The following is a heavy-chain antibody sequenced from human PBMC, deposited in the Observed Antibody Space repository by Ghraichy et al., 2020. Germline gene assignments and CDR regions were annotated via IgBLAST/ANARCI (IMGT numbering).Heavy chain of an antibody. D-gene: IGHD3-10*01. CDR3: ATRRKTYGSGHNWFDP. V-gene: IGHV4-34*01. CDR1: GGSFSGYY. CDR2: INHSGST. J-gene: IGHJ5*02. Sequence: SQTLSLTCAVYGGSFSGYYWSWIRQPPGKGLEWIGEINHSGSTNYNPSLKSRVTISVDTSKNQFSLKLSSVTAADTAVYYCATRRKTYGSGHNWFDPWGQGTLVTVSS.